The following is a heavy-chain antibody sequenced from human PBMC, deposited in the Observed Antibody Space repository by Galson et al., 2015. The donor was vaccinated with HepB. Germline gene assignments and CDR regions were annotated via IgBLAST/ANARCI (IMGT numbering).Heavy chain of an antibody. Sequence: SVKVSCKASGGTFSSYAISWVRQAPGQGLEWMGGIIPIFGTANYAQKFQGRVTITADESTSTAYMELSSLRSEDSAVYYCARGPRATGYSSGWSPYYFDYWGQGTLVTVSS. CDR3: ARGPRATGYSSGWSPYYFDY. J-gene: IGHJ4*02. V-gene: IGHV1-69*13. D-gene: IGHD6-19*01. CDR2: IIPIFGTA. CDR1: GGTFSSYA.